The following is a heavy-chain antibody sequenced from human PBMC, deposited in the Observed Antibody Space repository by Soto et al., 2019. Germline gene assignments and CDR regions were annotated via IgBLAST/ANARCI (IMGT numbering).Heavy chain of an antibody. CDR2: ISYDGSNK. V-gene: IGHV3-30*03. CDR1: GFTFSSYG. Sequence: PGGSLRLSCAASGFTFSSYGMHWVRQDPGKGLEWVAVISYDGSNKYYADSVKGRFTISRDNSKNTLYLQMNSLRAEDTAVYYCARGITIFGVVTPPGYWGQGTLVTGSS. CDR3: ARGITIFGVVTPPGY. D-gene: IGHD3-3*01. J-gene: IGHJ4*02.